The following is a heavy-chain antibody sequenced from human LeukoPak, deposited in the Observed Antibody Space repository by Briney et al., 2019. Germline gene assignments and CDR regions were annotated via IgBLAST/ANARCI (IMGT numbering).Heavy chain of an antibody. D-gene: IGHD1-20*01. CDR3: AKDQFITGTTSH. V-gene: IGHV3-23*01. J-gene: IGHJ4*02. Sequence: SGGSLRLSCAASGFTFSSYAMSWVRQAPGKGLEWVSAISGSGGSTYYADSVKGRLTISRDNSKNTLYLQMNSLRAEDTAVYYCAKDQFITGTTSHWGQGTLVTVSS. CDR1: GFTFSSYA. CDR2: ISGSGGST.